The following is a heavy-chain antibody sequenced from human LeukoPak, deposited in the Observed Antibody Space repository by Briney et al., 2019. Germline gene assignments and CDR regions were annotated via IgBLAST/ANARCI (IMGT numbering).Heavy chain of an antibody. Sequence: PSETLSLTCTVSGVSISSYYWSWTRQPPGKGLEWIGYIFYSGNTIYNPSLRSRVTISADTSKNHFSLRLRSVTAADTAVYYCARLAAISGSDYPDDWGQGTLVTVSS. CDR3: ARLAAISGSDYPDD. D-gene: IGHD1-26*01. CDR2: IFYSGNT. CDR1: GVSISSYY. V-gene: IGHV4-59*08. J-gene: IGHJ4*02.